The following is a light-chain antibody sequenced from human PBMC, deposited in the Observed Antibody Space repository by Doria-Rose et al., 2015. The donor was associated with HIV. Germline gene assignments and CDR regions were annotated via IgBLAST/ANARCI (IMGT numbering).Light chain of an antibody. CDR1: QDIGSS. CDR2: TTS. CDR3: HQYKTYPFT. Sequence: RVTITCRASQDIGSSLAWFQQKPGKAPRSLIYTTSRLQGGVPARFSGGGFGKYFTLTIIRLQPEDFATYYCHQYKTYPFTFGPGTKV. J-gene: IGKJ3*01. V-gene: IGKV1-16*01.